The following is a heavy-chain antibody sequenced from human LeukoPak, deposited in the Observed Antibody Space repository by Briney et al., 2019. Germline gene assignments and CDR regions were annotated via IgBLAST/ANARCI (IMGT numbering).Heavy chain of an antibody. V-gene: IGHV4-59*13. CDR1: GASISDYF. CDR2: IYYKGDT. Sequence: PSETLSLTCTVSGASISDYFWSWIRQSPGKGLEWIGYIYYKGDTNYNPSLTSRVTISMNTSKNQFSLKLKSVTSADTAVYYCARGRRYCTGGTCYLDPYFDYWGQGTLVTVSS. D-gene: IGHD2-8*02. J-gene: IGHJ4*02. CDR3: ARGRRYCTGGTCYLDPYFDY.